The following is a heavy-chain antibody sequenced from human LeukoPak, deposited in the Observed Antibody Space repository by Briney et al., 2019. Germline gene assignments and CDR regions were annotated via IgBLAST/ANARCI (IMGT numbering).Heavy chain of an antibody. D-gene: IGHD6-6*01. Sequence: PGGSLRLSCAASGFTVSSNYMSWVRQAPGKGLEWVSVIYSGGSTYYADSVKGRFTISRDNSKNTLYLQMNSLRAEDTAVYYCARVTLSYSSSYYYYYMDVWGKGTTVTVSS. V-gene: IGHV3-66*02. CDR3: ARVTLSYSSSYYYYYMDV. CDR2: IYSGGST. J-gene: IGHJ6*03. CDR1: GFTVSSNY.